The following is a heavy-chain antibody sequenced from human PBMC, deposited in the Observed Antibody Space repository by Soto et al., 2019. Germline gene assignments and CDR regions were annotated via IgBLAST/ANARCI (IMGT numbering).Heavy chain of an antibody. CDR2: IYYSGST. CDR3: ARMGQDYSSGWILPGMDV. Sequence: PSETLSLTCAVSGGSISSYYWSWIRQPPGKGLEWIGYIYYSGSTNYNPSLKSRVTISVDTSKNQLSLKLSSVTAADTAVYYCARMGQDYSSGWILPGMDVWGQGTTVTVSS. D-gene: IGHD6-19*01. V-gene: IGHV4-59*01. J-gene: IGHJ6*02. CDR1: GGSISSYY.